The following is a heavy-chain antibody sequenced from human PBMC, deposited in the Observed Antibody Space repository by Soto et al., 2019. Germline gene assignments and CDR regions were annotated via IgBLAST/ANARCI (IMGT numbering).Heavy chain of an antibody. CDR1: GYTFTVYY. J-gene: IGHJ3*02. Sequence: ASLKVSCKASGYTFTVYYMHFVRQAPGQGLEWMGWINPNSGGTNYAQNFQGRVTMTRDTSVSTAYMELSRLRSDDTALYFCATWHLREHAYDIWGQGTMVTVSS. D-gene: IGHD5-12*01. V-gene: IGHV1-2*02. CDR2: INPNSGGT. CDR3: ATWHLREHAYDI.